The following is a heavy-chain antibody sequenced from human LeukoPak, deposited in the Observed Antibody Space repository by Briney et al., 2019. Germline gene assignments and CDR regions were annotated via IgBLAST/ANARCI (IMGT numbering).Heavy chain of an antibody. CDR3: ARGDGTSYYDSSGYYEAFDI. Sequence: ASVKVSCKASGYTFISYGISWVRQAPGQGLEWTGIINPSGGRTSYAQKFQGRVTMTRNTSISTAYMELSSLRSEDTAVYYCARGDGTSYYDSSGYYEAFDIWGQGTMVTVSS. CDR2: INPSGGRT. V-gene: IGHV1-8*02. J-gene: IGHJ3*02. CDR1: GYTFISYG. D-gene: IGHD3-22*01.